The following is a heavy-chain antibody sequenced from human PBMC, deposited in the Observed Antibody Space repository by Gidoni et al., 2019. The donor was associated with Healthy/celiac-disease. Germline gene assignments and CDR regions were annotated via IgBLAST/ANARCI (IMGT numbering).Heavy chain of an antibody. D-gene: IGHD3-22*01. CDR3: ARGRYHDSSGFPY. CDR2: ITPTGST. V-gene: IGHV4-34*01. Sequence: QAQLQQWGAGRMKPSETLSLTCAMSGPSFSGYYWSWIRQSPGSGLEWIAAITPTGSTNYKPSLRSRVTISVDASKTQFSLQLRSVTAADTAVYYCARGRYHDSSGFPYWGQGTLVTVSS. CDR1: GPSFSGYY. J-gene: IGHJ4*02.